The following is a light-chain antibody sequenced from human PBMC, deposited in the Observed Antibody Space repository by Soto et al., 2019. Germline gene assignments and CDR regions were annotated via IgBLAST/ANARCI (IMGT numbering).Light chain of an antibody. Sequence: SYELTQSPSVSVSPGQTATITCSGDKLGDKYAYWYQQKPGQSPVVVIYEDTKRPSGIPERFSGSNSGNTPTLTISGTQAMDEADYYCQAWDSSSVVFGGGTKVTVL. J-gene: IGLJ2*01. V-gene: IGLV3-1*01. CDR3: QAWDSSSVV. CDR2: EDT. CDR1: KLGDKY.